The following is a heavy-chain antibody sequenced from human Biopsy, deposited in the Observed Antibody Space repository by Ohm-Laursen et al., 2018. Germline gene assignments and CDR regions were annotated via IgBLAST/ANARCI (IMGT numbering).Heavy chain of an antibody. CDR2: IWYDGSNK. CDR1: GFTFSIYG. J-gene: IGHJ4*02. D-gene: IGHD3-22*01. V-gene: IGHV3-33*01. Sequence: SLRLSCAASGFTFSIYGMHWVRQAPGKGLEWVAVIWYDGSNKYYADSVKGRFTISRDDPKDTLYLQMNSLRAEDTAVYYCAREGDDSSGYTPHYFDYWGQGTLVTVSS. CDR3: AREGDDSSGYTPHYFDY.